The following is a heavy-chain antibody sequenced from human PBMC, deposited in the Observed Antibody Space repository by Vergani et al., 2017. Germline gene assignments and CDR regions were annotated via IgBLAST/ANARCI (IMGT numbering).Heavy chain of an antibody. D-gene: IGHD1-1*01. CDR2: INPNSGGT. CDR1: GYTFTGYY. Sequence: QVQLVQSGAEVKKPGASVKVSCKASGYTFTGYYMHWVRQAPGQGLEWMGWINPNSGGTNYAQECQGRVTMTRDTSISTAYMELSTLGSDDTDVNYCARDLLESDVFDICDGGTIVTVPS. V-gene: IGHV1-2*02. CDR3: ARDLLESDVFDI. J-gene: IGHJ3*02.